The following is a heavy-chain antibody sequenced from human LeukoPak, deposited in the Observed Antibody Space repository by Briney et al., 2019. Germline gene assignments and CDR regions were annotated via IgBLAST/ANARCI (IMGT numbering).Heavy chain of an antibody. J-gene: IGHJ4*02. D-gene: IGHD2-15*01. V-gene: IGHV4-39*01. Sequence: SETLSLTCTVSGGSISSSSYYWGWIRQPPGKGLEWIGSIYYSGSTYYNPSLKSRVTISVDTSKTQFSLKLSSVTAADTAVYYCARHEDLVLGYDYWGQGTLVSVSS. CDR3: ARHEDLVLGYDY. CDR2: IYYSGST. CDR1: GGSISSSSYY.